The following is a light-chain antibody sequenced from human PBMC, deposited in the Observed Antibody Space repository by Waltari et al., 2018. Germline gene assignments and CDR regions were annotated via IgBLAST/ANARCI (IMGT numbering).Light chain of an antibody. J-gene: IGLJ3*02. CDR3: AAWDDSLSGPV. CDR1: SSDIGSTY. Sequence: QSVLTQPPSASGTPGQRVTISCSGSSSDIGSTYVYWYQQLPGTAPKLLIYRSNQRPSGVPDRFSGSRSGTSASLAISGLRSEDEADYHCAAWDDSLSGPVFGGWTKLTVL. CDR2: RSN. V-gene: IGLV1-47*01.